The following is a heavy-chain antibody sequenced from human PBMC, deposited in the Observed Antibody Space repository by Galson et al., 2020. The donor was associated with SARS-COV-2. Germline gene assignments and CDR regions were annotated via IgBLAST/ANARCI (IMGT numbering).Heavy chain of an antibody. CDR3: ATESRGSYDS. CDR2: IKQDGSDK. Sequence: PEESLRLSCAASGLAISNHWMSWVRQAPGKGLEWVANIKQDGSDKYYVDSVKGRFTISRDNAKNSMYVQMNSLRAEDTAVYYCATESRGSYDSWGQGTLVSVSS. D-gene: IGHD3-10*01. V-gene: IGHV3-7*01. J-gene: IGHJ4*02. CDR1: GLAISNHW.